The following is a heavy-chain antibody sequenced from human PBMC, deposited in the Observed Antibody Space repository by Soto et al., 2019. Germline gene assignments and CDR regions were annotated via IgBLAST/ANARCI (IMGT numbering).Heavy chain of an antibody. Sequence: QVQLVESGGGVVQPGRSLRLSCAASGLTFSSDAMHWVRQAPGRGLEWVAVISYDGINIHYADSVKGRFTISRDNSKTTLYLQRNSLRGEDTAVYYCARDLSGDYGSLWFDPWGQGTLVTVSS. V-gene: IGHV3-30-3*01. CDR3: ARDLSGDYGSLWFDP. J-gene: IGHJ5*02. D-gene: IGHD4-17*01. CDR2: ISYDGINI. CDR1: GLTFSSDA.